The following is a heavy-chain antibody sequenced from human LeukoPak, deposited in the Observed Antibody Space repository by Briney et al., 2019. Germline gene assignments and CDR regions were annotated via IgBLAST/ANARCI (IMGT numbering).Heavy chain of an antibody. CDR1: GYTFSNYW. D-gene: IGHD2-2*01. Sequence: GESLKISCTGSGYTFSNYWIGWVRQMPGKGLEWMGIIYPGDSDATYSPSFRGQVTFSVDESRTTVYLEWTSLKASDTAMYFCARERETSRRFYAPWGQGTLVTVSS. V-gene: IGHV5-51*01. CDR2: IYPGDSDA. J-gene: IGHJ5*02. CDR3: ARERETSRRFYAP.